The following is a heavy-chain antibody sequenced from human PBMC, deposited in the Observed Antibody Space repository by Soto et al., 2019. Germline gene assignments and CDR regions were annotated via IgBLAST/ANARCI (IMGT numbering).Heavy chain of an antibody. D-gene: IGHD4-4*01. Sequence: EVQLVESGGGLVQPGGSLRLSCTASGFTFSPFWMHWVRQVPGKGPVWVSRINSDGNSTSYADSVKGRFTISRHNAKNTLYLQMNSLSAEDTAVYYCARGSNHFDYWGQGTLVTVSS. CDR3: ARGSNHFDY. CDR1: GFTFSPFW. V-gene: IGHV3-74*01. J-gene: IGHJ4*02. CDR2: INSDGNST.